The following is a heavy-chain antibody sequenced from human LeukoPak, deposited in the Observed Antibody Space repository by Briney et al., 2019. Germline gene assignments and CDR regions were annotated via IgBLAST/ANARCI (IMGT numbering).Heavy chain of an antibody. Sequence: SETLSLTCTVSGGSISSGGYSWSWIRQPPGKGLEWIGYISYSGSTYYNPSLKSRVTMSLDTSKNQFSLKLSSVTAEDTAVYYCAKMSTAEVCFDYWGQGTLVTVSS. CDR3: AKMSTAEVCFDY. V-gene: IGHV4-30-4*07. D-gene: IGHD5-24*01. CDR2: ISYSGST. CDR1: GGSISSGGYS. J-gene: IGHJ4*02.